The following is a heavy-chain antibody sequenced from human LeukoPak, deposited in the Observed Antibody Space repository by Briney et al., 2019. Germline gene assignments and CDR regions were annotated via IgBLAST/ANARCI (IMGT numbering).Heavy chain of an antibody. CDR2: SAYSGSP. V-gene: IGHV4-31*03. Sequence: SQTLSLTCTVSGASISSGGYYWSWVRQHPGKGLEWIGYSAYSGSPYYNQSLHSRVNISVDKSRNQCYLKLSSVTAADTAVYYCARGPHCSSTSCYSEYFHHWGQGTLVTVSS. CDR1: GASISSGGYY. D-gene: IGHD2-2*01. CDR3: ARGPHCSSTSCYSEYFHH. J-gene: IGHJ1*01.